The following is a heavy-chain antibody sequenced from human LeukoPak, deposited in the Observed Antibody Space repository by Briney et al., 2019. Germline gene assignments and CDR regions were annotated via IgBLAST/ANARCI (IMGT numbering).Heavy chain of an antibody. J-gene: IGHJ4*02. CDR1: GGSISTYY. D-gene: IGHD5-18*01. CDR2: IYYSGST. CDR3: ARFGYSYGSVFDY. V-gene: IGHV4-59*08. Sequence: PSETLSLTCTVSGGSISTYYWSWIRQPPGKGLEWIGHIYYSGSTNYNPSLKSRVTISVDTSKNQFSLKVTSVTAADTAMYYCARFGYSYGSVFDYWGQGTLVTVSS.